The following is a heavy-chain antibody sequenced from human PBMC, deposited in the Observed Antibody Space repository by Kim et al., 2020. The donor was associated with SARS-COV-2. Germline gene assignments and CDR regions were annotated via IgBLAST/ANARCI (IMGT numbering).Heavy chain of an antibody. Sequence: GGSLRLSCEASGFTFSPYNMNWVRQAPGKGLEWVSSISSSSSFIYYADSVKGRFTVSRDNAKNSLYLQMHSLRAEDTAVYYCAGCTTRCSKSRISSWFFYYGMDVWGQGTTVTVSS. CDR3: AGCTTRCSKSRISSWFFYYGMDV. V-gene: IGHV3-21*01. J-gene: IGHJ6*02. CDR1: GFTFSPYN. D-gene: IGHD2-2*01. CDR2: ISSSSSFI.